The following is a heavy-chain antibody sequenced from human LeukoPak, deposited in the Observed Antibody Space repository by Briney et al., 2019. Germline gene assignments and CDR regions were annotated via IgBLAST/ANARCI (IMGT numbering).Heavy chain of an antibody. V-gene: IGHV3-21*01. D-gene: IGHD6-19*01. J-gene: IGHJ4*02. CDR3: ARVGSSGWLFWG. Sequence: SGGSLRLSCAASGFTFSSYSMNWVRQAPGKGLEWVSSISSSSSYIYYSDSVKGRFTISRDNAKNSLYVQMNSLRAEDTAVYYCARVGSSGWLFWGWGQGTLVTVSS. CDR2: ISSSSSYI. CDR1: GFTFSSYS.